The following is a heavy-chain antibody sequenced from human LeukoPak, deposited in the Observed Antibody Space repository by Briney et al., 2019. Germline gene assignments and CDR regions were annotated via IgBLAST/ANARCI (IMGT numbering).Heavy chain of an antibody. D-gene: IGHD6-19*01. V-gene: IGHV3-33*01. CDR1: GFTFSHFG. CDR3: ARDTTGGWSGYFDY. CDR2: IWSDGTNE. J-gene: IGHJ4*02. Sequence: PGGSLRLSCAASGFTFSHFGMHWVRQAPGKGLEWVAVIWSDGTNEYYADSVKGRFSISRDDSKNTVYLQMDSLRVEDTALYYCARDTTGGWSGYFDYWGQGTLVTVSS.